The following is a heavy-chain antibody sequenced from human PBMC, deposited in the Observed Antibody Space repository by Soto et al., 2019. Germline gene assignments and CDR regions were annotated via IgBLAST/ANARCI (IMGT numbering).Heavy chain of an antibody. V-gene: IGHV3-23*01. CDR3: AKDLRGSYYVYDC. CDR2: ISPGGGNT. D-gene: IGHD3-10*02. J-gene: IGHJ4*02. Sequence: GGSLRLSCAASGFSFDNYAMTWVRQAPGKGLEWVSTISPGGGNTFYADSVKGRFTISRDNSKNTLYLQANSLRAEDTAVYYCAKDLRGSYYVYDCWGQGTLVTVSS. CDR1: GFSFDNYA.